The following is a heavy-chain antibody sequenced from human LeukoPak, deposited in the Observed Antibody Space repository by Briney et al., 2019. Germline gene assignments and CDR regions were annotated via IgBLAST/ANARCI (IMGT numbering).Heavy chain of an antibody. J-gene: IGHJ3*02. CDR2: INPDSGGT. D-gene: IGHD4-17*01. CDR3: ATRASYGHGAFDI. CDR1: GYTFTGYY. V-gene: IGHV1-2*02. Sequence: ASVKVSCKASGYTFTGYYMHWVRQAPGQGLEWMGWINPDSGGTNNAQKFQGRVTMTRDTSISTAYMELSRLRSDDTAVYYCATRASYGHGAFDIWGQGTMVTVSS.